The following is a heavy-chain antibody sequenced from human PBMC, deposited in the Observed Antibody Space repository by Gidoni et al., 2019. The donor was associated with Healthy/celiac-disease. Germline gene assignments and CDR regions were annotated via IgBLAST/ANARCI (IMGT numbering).Heavy chain of an antibody. CDR3: AKDWASSWKPYYCDY. D-gene: IGHD6-13*01. CDR2: ISGSGGST. Sequence: VQLLVSGGGLVQPGGSLILSCAASGFTFSSYAMSWVRQAAGKGVEWVSAISGSGGSTYYADAVKGRFTISRENTKNTVYLQMNSLRAEDTAVYYGAKDWASSWKPYYCDYWGQGTLVTVSS. J-gene: IGHJ4*02. V-gene: IGHV3-23*01. CDR1: GFTFSSYA.